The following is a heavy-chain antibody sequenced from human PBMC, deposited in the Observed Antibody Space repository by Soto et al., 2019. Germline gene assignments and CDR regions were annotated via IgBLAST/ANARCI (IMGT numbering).Heavy chain of an antibody. D-gene: IGHD3-16*01. J-gene: IGHJ5*02. CDR1: GGSMNGYY. V-gene: IGHV4-59*01. Sequence: PSETLSLTCNVSGGSMNGYYWGWLRQSPGKGLEWFGYIYDSGRANYNPSLKSRVTISVDTSKNQFSLKLNSVTSTDTAVYYCAKFRPFGGGGWLDPWGQGTRVTVSS. CDR3: AKFRPFGGGGWLDP. CDR2: IYDSGRA.